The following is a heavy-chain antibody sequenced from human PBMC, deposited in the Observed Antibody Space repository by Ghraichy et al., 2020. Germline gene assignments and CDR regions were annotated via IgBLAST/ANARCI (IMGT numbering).Heavy chain of an antibody. CDR3: ARSADYYDTSGYYYYDY. CDR2: ISYSGTT. J-gene: IGHJ4*02. D-gene: IGHD3-22*01. Sequence: ESLNISCTVSGGSIIAYYWSWIRQPPGKGLEWIGYISYSGTTKYNPSLKSRVSISVDKSKNQFSLKLTSVSAADTAVYYCARSADYYDTSGYYYYDYWGQGTLVTVSS. CDR1: GGSIIAYY. V-gene: IGHV4-59*01.